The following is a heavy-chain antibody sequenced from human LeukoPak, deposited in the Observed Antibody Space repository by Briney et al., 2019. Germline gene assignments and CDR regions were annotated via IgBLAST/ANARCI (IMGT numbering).Heavy chain of an antibody. D-gene: IGHD2-21*02. CDR3: AREALGVVTAIAIYYYYYMDV. V-gene: IGHV3-48*03. CDR2: IRSSSTTI. Sequence: GGSLRLSCAASGFTFSSYEMNWVRQAPGKGLEWVSYIRSSSTTIYYADSVKGRFTISRDNAKNSLYLQMNSLRAEDTAVYYCAREALGVVTAIAIYYYYYMDVWGKGTTVTISS. CDR1: GFTFSSYE. J-gene: IGHJ6*03.